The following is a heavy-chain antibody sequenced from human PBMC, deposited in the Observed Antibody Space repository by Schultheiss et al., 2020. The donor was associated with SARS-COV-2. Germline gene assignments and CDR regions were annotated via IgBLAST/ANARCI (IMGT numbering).Heavy chain of an antibody. CDR3: ARAGVYARNFYYYYGMDV. CDR2: IIPIFGTA. V-gene: IGHV1-69*13. D-gene: IGHD2-8*01. J-gene: IGHJ6*02. CDR1: GGTFSSYA. Sequence: SVKVSCKASGGTFSSYAISWVRQAPGQGLEWMGGIIPIFGTANYAQKFQGRVTITADESTSTAYMELRSLRSSDTAVYYCARAGVYARNFYYYYGMDVWGQGTTVTVSS.